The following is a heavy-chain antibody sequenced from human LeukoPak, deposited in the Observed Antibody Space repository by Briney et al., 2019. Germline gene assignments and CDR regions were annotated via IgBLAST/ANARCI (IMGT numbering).Heavy chain of an antibody. V-gene: IGHV3-7*01. D-gene: IGHD1-26*01. CDR2: IKQDGSEK. CDR1: GFTFSNYW. J-gene: IGHJ4*02. CDR3: ARTPESGSFDY. Sequence: GGSLRLSCAASGFTFSNYWMSWVRQAPGKGLEWVANIKQDGSEKYYVDSMKGRLTISRDNAKNSLYLQMNSLRAEDTAVYYCARTPESGSFDYWGQGTLVTVSS.